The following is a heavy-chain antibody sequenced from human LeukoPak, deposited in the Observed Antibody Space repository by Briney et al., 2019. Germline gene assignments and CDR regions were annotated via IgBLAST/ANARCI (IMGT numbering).Heavy chain of an antibody. CDR1: GFTFSYSW. CDR2: INGDGSTT. CDR3: ARSVGGTDV. Sequence: PGGSLRLSCAASGFTFSYSWMHWVRRAPGKGLVWVSRINGDGSTTNYADAVKGRFTISRDNAKNTLYLQMNSLRAEDTAVYYCARSVGGTDVWGQGTTVTVSS. J-gene: IGHJ6*02. V-gene: IGHV3-74*01.